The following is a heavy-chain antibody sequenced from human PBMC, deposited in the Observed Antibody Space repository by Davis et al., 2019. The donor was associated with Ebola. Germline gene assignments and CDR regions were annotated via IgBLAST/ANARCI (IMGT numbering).Heavy chain of an antibody. D-gene: IGHD2-2*01. CDR1: GSIFSSYA. CDR2: ISASGDST. J-gene: IGHJ6*03. Sequence: GESLKISCAASGSIFSSYAMSWVRQAPGKGLEWVSAISASGDSTYYADSVKGRFTISRDNSKNTLYLQMNSLRAEDTAVYYCARDHDDQLLSGVNYYYYMDVWGKGTTVTVSS. V-gene: IGHV3-23*01. CDR3: ARDHDDQLLSGVNYYYYMDV.